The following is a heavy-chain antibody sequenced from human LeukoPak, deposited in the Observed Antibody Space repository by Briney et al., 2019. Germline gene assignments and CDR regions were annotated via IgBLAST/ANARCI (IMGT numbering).Heavy chain of an antibody. CDR1: GYTFTSYG. D-gene: IGHD2-2*02. CDR3: ARGYQLLYPGDYYGMDV. V-gene: IGHV1-18*01. J-gene: IGHJ6*02. Sequence: GASVKVSCKASGYTFTSYGIGWVRQAPGQGLEWMGWISAYNGNTNYAQKLQGRVTMTTDTSTSTAYMELRSLRSDDTAVYYCARGYQLLYPGDYYGMDVWGQGTTVTVSS. CDR2: ISAYNGNT.